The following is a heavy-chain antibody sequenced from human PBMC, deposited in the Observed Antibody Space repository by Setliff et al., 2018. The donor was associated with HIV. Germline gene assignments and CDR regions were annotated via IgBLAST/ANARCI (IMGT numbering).Heavy chain of an antibody. D-gene: IGHD7-27*01. Sequence: PSETLSLTCTVSGDSISSSSYYWGWIRQPPGKGLEWIGSIYYSGSTFYNPSLKSRVSISIDTSKNKFSRKLSFVTAADTAVYYCARGAGDRGDAFDVWGQGTMVTVSS. CDR2: IYYSGST. V-gene: IGHV4-39*07. J-gene: IGHJ3*01. CDR1: GDSISSSSYY. CDR3: ARGAGDRGDAFDV.